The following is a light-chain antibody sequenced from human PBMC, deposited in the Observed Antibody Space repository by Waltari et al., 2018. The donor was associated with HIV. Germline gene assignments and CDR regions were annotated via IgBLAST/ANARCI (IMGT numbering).Light chain of an antibody. V-gene: IGLV1-44*01. Sequence: QSVLAQPPSVSGTPGQRVTISCSGTTSNIGTNVVNRYQQVPGTAPKLLISSNKQRPSGVPDRFSGFKSGTSASLAINGLQSEDEADYYCATWDDTPTGHVLFGGGTKVTVL. J-gene: IGLJ2*01. CDR1: TSNIGTNV. CDR3: ATWDDTPTGHVL. CDR2: SNK.